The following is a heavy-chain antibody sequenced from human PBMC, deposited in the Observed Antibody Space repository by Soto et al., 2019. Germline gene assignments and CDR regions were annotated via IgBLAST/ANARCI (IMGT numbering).Heavy chain of an antibody. J-gene: IGHJ6*03. V-gene: IGHV1-8*01. CDR1: GYTFTSYD. CDR2: MNPNSGNT. D-gene: IGHD2-2*01. Sequence: ASVKVSCKASGYTFTSYDINWVRQATGQGLEWMGWMNPNSGNTGYAQKFQGRVTMTRNTSISTAYMELSSLRSEDTAVYYCARGVDCSSTSCRYYYYYYMDVWGKGTTVTVSS. CDR3: ARGVDCSSTSCRYYYYYYMDV.